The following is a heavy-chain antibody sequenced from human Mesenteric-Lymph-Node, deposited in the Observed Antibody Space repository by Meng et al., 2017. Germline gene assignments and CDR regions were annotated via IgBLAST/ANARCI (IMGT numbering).Heavy chain of an antibody. CDR2: INHSGST. V-gene: IGHV4-34*01. D-gene: IGHD3-10*01. CDR1: GGSFSGYY. Sequence: GSLRLSCAVYGGSFSGYYWSWIRQPPGKGLEWIGEINHSGSTNYNPSLKSRVTISVDTSKNQFSLKLSSVTAADTAVYYCARGSLGRASSYYGSGSPYYYGMDVWGQGTTVTVSS. CDR3: ARGSLGRASSYYGSGSPYYYGMDV. J-gene: IGHJ6*02.